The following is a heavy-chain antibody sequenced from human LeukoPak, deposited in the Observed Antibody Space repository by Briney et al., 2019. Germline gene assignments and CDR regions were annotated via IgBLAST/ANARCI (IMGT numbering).Heavy chain of an antibody. J-gene: IGHJ4*02. CDR2: IYSGGST. V-gene: IGHV3-53*01. CDR1: GFTVSSNY. D-gene: IGHD6-6*01. CDR3: ARDDWQLGILDY. Sequence: GGSLRLSCATSGFTVSSNYMSWVRQAPGKGLEWVSVIYSGGSTYYADSVKGRFTISRDNSKNTLYLQMNSLRAEDTAVYYCARDDWQLGILDYWGQGTLVTFSS.